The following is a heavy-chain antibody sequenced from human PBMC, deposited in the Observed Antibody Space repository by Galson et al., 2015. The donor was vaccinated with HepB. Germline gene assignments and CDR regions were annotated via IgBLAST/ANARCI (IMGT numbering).Heavy chain of an antibody. Sequence: SLRLSCAASGFTFSSYGMHWVRQAPGKGLEWVAVISYDGSNKYYADSVKGRFTISRDNSKSTLYLQMNSLRAEDTAVYYCAKEARELNFDYWGQGTLVTVSS. V-gene: IGHV3-30*18. D-gene: IGHD1-26*01. CDR1: GFTFSSYG. CDR3: AKEARELNFDY. CDR2: ISYDGSNK. J-gene: IGHJ4*02.